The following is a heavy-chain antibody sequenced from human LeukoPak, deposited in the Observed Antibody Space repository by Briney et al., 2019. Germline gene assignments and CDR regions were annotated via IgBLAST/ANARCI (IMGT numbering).Heavy chain of an antibody. V-gene: IGHV4-61*02. CDR3: ARDDILTGFDY. D-gene: IGHD3-9*01. CDR1: GGSISSGSYY. Sequence: SQTLSLTCTVSGGSISSGSYYWSWIRQPAGKGLEWIGRIYTSGSTNYNTSLKSRVTISVDTSKNQFSLKLSSVTAADTAVYYCARDDILTGFDYWGQGTLVTVSS. J-gene: IGHJ4*02. CDR2: IYTSGST.